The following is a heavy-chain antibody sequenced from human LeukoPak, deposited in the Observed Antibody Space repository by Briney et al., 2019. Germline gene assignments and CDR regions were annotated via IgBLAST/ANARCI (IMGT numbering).Heavy chain of an antibody. CDR1: GFTSSSYS. J-gene: IGHJ4*02. Sequence: GGSLRLSCAASGFTSSSYSMNWVRQAPGKGLEWVSSISSSSSYIYYADSVKGRFTISRDNAKNSLYLQMNSLRAEDTAVYYCARDTYYYGSGSYYWGQGTLVTVSS. V-gene: IGHV3-21*01. CDR2: ISSSSSYI. D-gene: IGHD3-10*01. CDR3: ARDTYYYGSGSYY.